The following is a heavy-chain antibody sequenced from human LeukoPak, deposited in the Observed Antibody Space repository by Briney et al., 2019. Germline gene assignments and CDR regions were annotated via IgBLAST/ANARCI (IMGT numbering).Heavy chain of an antibody. J-gene: IGHJ3*02. CDR3: ARGGKLLLWFGELWADAFDI. CDR2: IIPIFGIA. V-gene: IGHV1-69*04. CDR1: GGTFSSYA. Sequence: SVKVSCKASGGTFSSYAISWVRQAPGQGLEWMGRIIPIFGIANYAQKFQGRVTITADKSTSTVYMELSSLRSEDTAVYYCARGGKLLLWFGELWADAFDIWGQGTMVTVSS. D-gene: IGHD3-10*01.